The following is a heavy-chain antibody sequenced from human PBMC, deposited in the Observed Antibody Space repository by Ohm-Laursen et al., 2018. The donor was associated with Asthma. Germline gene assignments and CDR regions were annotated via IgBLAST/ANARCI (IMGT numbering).Heavy chain of an antibody. Sequence: SLRLSCAASGYTFSRYSIHWVRQIPGKGLEWVASISTASSFIYYADSVRGRFTTSRDNARNSVYQQMNSLRAEDTALYYCARIGPEWELPGREYSLHHWGEGTLVTVSS. J-gene: IGHJ1*01. CDR1: GYTFSRYS. V-gene: IGHV3-21*01. CDR2: ISTASSFI. D-gene: IGHD1-26*01. CDR3: ARIGPEWELPGREYSLHH.